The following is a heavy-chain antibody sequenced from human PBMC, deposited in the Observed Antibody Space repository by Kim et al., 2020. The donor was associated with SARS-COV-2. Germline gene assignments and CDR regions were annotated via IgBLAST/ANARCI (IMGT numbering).Heavy chain of an antibody. CDR2: IRSKANGYAT. J-gene: IGHJ3*02. CDR3: TRVPGTPLAFWDAFDI. Sequence: GFLRLSCGASGFTFSDSAMHWVRQASGKGLEWVGRIRSKANGYATAYIESVRGRFTISRDDSRNTAYLQMNSLKTEDTAVYYCTRVPGTPLAFWDAFDIWGQGTMVTVSS. V-gene: IGHV3-73*01. CDR1: GFTFSDSA. D-gene: IGHD1-1*01.